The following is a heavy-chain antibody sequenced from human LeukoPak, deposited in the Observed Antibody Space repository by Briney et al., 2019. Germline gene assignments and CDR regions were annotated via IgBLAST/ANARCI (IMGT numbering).Heavy chain of an antibody. D-gene: IGHD3-10*01. Sequence: SVKVSCKASGGTFSSYAISWVRQAPGQGLEWMGGIIPIFGTANYAQKFQGRVTITADESTSTAYMELSSLRAEDTAVYYCAKVGEPYGSGSYYVDYWGQGTLVTVSS. CDR3: AKVGEPYGSGSYYVDY. V-gene: IGHV1-69*13. J-gene: IGHJ4*02. CDR1: GGTFSSYA. CDR2: IIPIFGTA.